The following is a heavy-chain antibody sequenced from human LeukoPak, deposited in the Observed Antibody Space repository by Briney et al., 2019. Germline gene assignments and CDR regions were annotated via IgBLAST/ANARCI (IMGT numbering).Heavy chain of an antibody. CDR1: GFTFSSYS. D-gene: IGHD6-19*01. CDR3: ARYIGQYSSGWYHAFDI. CDR2: ISSSSYI. J-gene: IGHJ3*02. Sequence: PGGSLRLSCAASGFTFSSYSMNWVRQAPGKGLEWVSSISSSSYIYYADSVKGRFTISRDNAKNSLYLQMNSLRAEDTAVYYCARYIGQYSSGWYHAFDIWGQGTMVTVSS. V-gene: IGHV3-21*01.